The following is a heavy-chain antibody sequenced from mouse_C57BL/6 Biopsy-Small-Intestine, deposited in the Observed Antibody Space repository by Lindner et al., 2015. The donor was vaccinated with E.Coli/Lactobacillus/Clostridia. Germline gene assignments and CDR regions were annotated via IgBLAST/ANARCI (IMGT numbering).Heavy chain of an antibody. V-gene: IGHV5-17*01. J-gene: IGHJ4*01. CDR3: ARPHYYSMDY. CDR2: ISGGMSTI. CDR1: GFTFSDCG. Sequence: VQLQESGGGLVKPGGSLKLSCAASGFTFSDCGMHWARQAPEKGLEWVAYISGGMSTIYYADTVKGRFTISRDNAKNTLFLQMTSLRSEDTAMYFCARPHYYSMDYWGQGTSVTVSS.